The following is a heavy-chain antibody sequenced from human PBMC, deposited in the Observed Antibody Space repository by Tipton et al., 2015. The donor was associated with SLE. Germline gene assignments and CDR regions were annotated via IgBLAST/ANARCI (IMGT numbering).Heavy chain of an antibody. CDR1: FFSFSGYY. CDR2: INHSGST. V-gene: IGHV4-34*01. D-gene: IGHD7-27*01. Sequence: TLSLTCAFSFFSFSGYYWSWIRQPPGKGLEWIGEINHSGSTNYNPSLKSRVTISVDTSKNQFSLKLGSVTAADTAVYYCARGELGIRTFDYWGQGTLVTVSS. J-gene: IGHJ4*02. CDR3: ARGELGIRTFDY.